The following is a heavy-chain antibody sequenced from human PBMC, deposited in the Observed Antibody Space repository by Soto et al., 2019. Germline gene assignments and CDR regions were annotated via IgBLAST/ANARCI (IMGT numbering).Heavy chain of an antibody. Sequence: SCKDSVYTLTELYMHWVRQAPGKGLEWMGGFDPEDGETIYAQKFQGRVTMTEDTSTDTAYMELSSLRSEDTAVYYCATSEGWSGYFCEWEKGLDVWGQGTTDTVS. V-gene: IGHV1-24*01. CDR1: VYTLTELY. D-gene: IGHD3-3*01. CDR2: FDPEDGET. J-gene: IGHJ6*02. CDR3: ATSEGWSGYFCEWEKGLDV.